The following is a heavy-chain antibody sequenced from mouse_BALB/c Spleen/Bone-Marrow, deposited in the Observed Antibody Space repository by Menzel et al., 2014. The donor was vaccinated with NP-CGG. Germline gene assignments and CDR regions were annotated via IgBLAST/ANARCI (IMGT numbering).Heavy chain of an antibody. Sequence: VKLVESGPGLVAPSQCLSITCTVSGFSLTNYGVHWVRQPPGKGLEWLVVIWSDGNTTYNSALKSRLSISKDNSKSQVFLKMNSLQTDDTAMYYCARNPYGNYAVDYWGQGTSVTVSS. J-gene: IGHJ4*01. D-gene: IGHD2-10*02. CDR1: GFSLTNYG. CDR2: IWSDGNT. V-gene: IGHV2-6*02. CDR3: ARNPYGNYAVDY.